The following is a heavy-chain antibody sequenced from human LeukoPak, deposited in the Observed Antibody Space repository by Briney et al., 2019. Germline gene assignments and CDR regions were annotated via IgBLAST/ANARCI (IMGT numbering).Heavy chain of an antibody. CDR3: ARAPREWLLGYYFDY. J-gene: IGHJ4*02. CDR1: GFTFSSYW. CDR2: IKQDGSEK. V-gene: IGHV3-7*01. D-gene: IGHD3-3*01. Sequence: GGSLRLSCAASGFTFSSYWMSWVRQAPGKGLEWVANIKQDGSEKYYVDSVKGRFTISRDNAKNSLYLQMNSLRAEDTAVYYCARAPREWLLGYYFDYWGQGTLVTVSS.